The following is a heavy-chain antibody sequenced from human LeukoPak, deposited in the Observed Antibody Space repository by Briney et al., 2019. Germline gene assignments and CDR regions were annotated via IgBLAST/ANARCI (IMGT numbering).Heavy chain of an antibody. J-gene: IGHJ6*02. Sequence: GGSLRLSCAASGFTFSSYGMHWVRQAPGKGLEWVAIMWYDGSNKYYTDSVKGRFTISRDNSKNTLYLQMNSLRAEDTAVYYCARGLPMVSYGMDVWGQGTTVTVSS. CDR2: MWYDGSNK. CDR1: GFTFSSYG. CDR3: ARGLPMVSYGMDV. D-gene: IGHD2-8*01. V-gene: IGHV3-30*02.